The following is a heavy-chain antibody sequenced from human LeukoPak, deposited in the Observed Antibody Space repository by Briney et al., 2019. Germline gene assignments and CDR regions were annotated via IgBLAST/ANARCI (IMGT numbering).Heavy chain of an antibody. CDR2: IYPGDSDI. V-gene: IGHV5-51*01. CDR3: ARQFGAAAGYNWFDP. Sequence: GESLQISCKGSGYSFSDYWIGWVRQMPGKGLEWMGIIYPGDSDIRYSPSFQGQVTISADKSSSTAFLQWSSLKASDTAMYYCARQFGAAAGYNWFDPWGQGTLVTVSS. CDR1: GYSFSDYW. D-gene: IGHD6-13*01. J-gene: IGHJ5*02.